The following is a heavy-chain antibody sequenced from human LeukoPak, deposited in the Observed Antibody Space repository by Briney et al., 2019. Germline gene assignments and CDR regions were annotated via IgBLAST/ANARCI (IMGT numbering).Heavy chain of an antibody. CDR1: GFTFDDYG. D-gene: IGHD3-22*01. Sequence: GGSLRLSCAASGFTFDDYGMSWVRQAPGKGLEWVSGLNWNGGSTGYADSVKGRFTISRDNAKNSLYLQVNSLRAEDTALYYCARNFGGGDSSGPYYWGQGTLVTVSS. CDR3: ARNFGGGDSSGPYY. J-gene: IGHJ4*02. V-gene: IGHV3-20*04. CDR2: LNWNGGST.